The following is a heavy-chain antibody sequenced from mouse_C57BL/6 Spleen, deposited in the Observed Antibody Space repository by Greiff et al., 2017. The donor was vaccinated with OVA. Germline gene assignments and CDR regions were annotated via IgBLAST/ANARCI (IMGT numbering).Heavy chain of an antibody. J-gene: IGHJ4*01. Sequence: EVQRVESGGGLVKPGGSLKLSCAASGFTFSSYTMSWVRQTPEKRLEWVATISGGGGTTYYPDTVKGRFTISRDNAKNTLFLQMSSLRSEDTALFYCARHDRDYALDYWGQGTSVTVS. CDR1: GFTFSSYT. V-gene: IGHV5-9*01. CDR3: ARHDRDYALDY. CDR2: ISGGGGTT.